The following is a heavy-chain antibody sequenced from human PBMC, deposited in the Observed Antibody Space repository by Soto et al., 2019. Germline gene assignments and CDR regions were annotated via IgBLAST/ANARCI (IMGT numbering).Heavy chain of an antibody. CDR2: ISGSGGGT. D-gene: IGHD3-16*01. CDR1: GFTFSSYA. CDR3: AKFGMATSKRSPPYYIDY. J-gene: IGHJ4*02. V-gene: IGHV3-23*01. Sequence: GGSLRLSCAASGFTFSSYAMSWVRQAPGKGLEWVSSISGSGGGTYYADSVKGRFTFSRDNTKNTLYLQMNSLRAEDTAVYYCAKFGMATSKRSPPYYIDYWGQGALVTVSS.